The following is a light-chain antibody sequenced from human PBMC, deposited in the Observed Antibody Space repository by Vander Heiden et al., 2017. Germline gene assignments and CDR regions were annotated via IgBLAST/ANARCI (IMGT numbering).Light chain of an antibody. Sequence: DIHMTQSPSSLSASVGDRVTVTCRASQTITTSLNWYQQKPGKAPNLLIYGASSLLSGVPSRFSGSGSGTEFTLTITSLQPEDFATYYCQQTDITPRTFGQGTKLEIK. V-gene: IGKV1-39*01. CDR1: QTITTS. J-gene: IGKJ2*01. CDR3: QQTDITPRT. CDR2: GAS.